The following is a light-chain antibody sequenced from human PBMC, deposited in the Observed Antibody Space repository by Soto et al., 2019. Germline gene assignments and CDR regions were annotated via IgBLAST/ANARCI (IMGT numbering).Light chain of an antibody. V-gene: IGKV3-20*01. CDR1: QSVRSSD. CDR2: GAS. Sequence: EIVLTQSPGTLSLSPGERATLSCRASQSVRSSDLAWYQQKPGQAPRLLIYGASSRATGIPDRFSGSGSGTDFTLTISRLEPEDFAAYYCQHYGNSPITFGQGTRLEIK. CDR3: QHYGNSPIT. J-gene: IGKJ5*01.